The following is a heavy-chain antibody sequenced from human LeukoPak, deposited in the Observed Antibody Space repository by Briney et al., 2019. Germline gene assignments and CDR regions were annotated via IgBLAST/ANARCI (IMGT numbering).Heavy chain of an antibody. CDR3: ARCYYGSGSYYNFPLYYYGMDV. CDR2: ISYDGSNK. D-gene: IGHD3-10*01. Sequence: PGGSLRLSCAASGFTFSSYAMHWVRQAPGKGLEGVAVISYDGSNKYYADSVKGRFTISRDNSKNTLYLQMNSLRAEDTAVYYCARCYYGSGSYYNFPLYYYGMDVWGQGTTVTVSS. CDR1: GFTFSSYA. V-gene: IGHV3-30*04. J-gene: IGHJ6*02.